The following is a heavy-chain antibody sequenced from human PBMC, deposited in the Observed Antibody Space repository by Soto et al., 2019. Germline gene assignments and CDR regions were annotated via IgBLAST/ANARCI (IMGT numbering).Heavy chain of an antibody. J-gene: IGHJ4*02. CDR1: GGSISSSRYY. D-gene: IGHD3-16*02. CDR3: ARVYDYIWGSYRPGFDY. CDR2: NYYSGGT. V-gene: IGHV4-39*01. Sequence: QLQLQESGPGLVKPSETLSLTCTVSGGSISSSRYYWGWIRQPPGKGLGWIGSNYYSGGTYYNPSHKRRVPISVHTSKNQFSLKLSSVTAADTAVYYCARVYDYIWGSYRPGFDYWGQGTLVTVSS.